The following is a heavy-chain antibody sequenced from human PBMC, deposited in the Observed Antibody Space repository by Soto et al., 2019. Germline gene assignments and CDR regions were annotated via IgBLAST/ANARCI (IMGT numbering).Heavy chain of an antibody. CDR2: VSYSGKT. V-gene: IGHV4-59*11. J-gene: IGHJ5*02. Sequence: SETLSLTCTVSGGSITTHYWNWIRQSPEKGLEWIAYVSYSGKTNYNPSLKSRVTISLDTSKNQFSLKLTSVTAADTAVYYCARGDDWKSSCFDPWGQGTLVTVS. CDR3: ARGDDWKSSCFDP. CDR1: GGSITTHY. D-gene: IGHD1-1*01.